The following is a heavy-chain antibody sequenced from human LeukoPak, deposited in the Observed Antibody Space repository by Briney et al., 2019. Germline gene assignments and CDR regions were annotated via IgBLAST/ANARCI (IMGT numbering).Heavy chain of an antibody. V-gene: IGHV1-18*01. Sequence: ASVKVSCKASGYTFTSYGISWVRQAPGQGLEWMGWISAYNGNTNYAEKLQGRVTMTTDTSTSTAYMELRSLRSDDTVVYYCARDIAVAGIVGYWGQGTLVTVSS. CDR3: ARDIAVAGIVGY. D-gene: IGHD6-19*01. CDR2: ISAYNGNT. CDR1: GYTFTSYG. J-gene: IGHJ4*02.